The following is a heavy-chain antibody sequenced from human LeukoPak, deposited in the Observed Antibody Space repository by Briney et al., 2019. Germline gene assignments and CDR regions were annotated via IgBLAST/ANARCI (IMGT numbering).Heavy chain of an antibody. Sequence: ASVKVSCKASGXTXXSYXISXXXXXPXXXXEWMGRIIPILGIANYAQQFQGRVTITAGKSTSTAYMELSSLRSEDTAVYYCARDIYYYDSSGYYYDYWGQGTLVTVSS. CDR1: GXTXXSYX. CDR2: IIPILGIA. D-gene: IGHD3-22*01. V-gene: IGHV1-69*04. J-gene: IGHJ4*02. CDR3: ARDIYYYDSSGYYYDY.